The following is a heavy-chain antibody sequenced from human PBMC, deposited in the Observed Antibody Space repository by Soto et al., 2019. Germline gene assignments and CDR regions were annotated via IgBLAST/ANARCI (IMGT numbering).Heavy chain of an antibody. D-gene: IGHD4-17*01. CDR1: GGSVDSGNHY. V-gene: IGHV4-30-4*01. CDR3: TRDMGSAMTTRIFDH. Sequence: QVLVQEAGPGMVKPSQTLTLSCTVSGGSVDSGNHYWNWIRQPPGKGLEWIGHIYYGESTYYNPSLKCLATTYVDTSPSRFSLRLTSVTAAYTAVYYCTRDMGSAMTTRIFDHWGQGTLVTVSS. J-gene: IGHJ4*02. CDR2: IYYGEST.